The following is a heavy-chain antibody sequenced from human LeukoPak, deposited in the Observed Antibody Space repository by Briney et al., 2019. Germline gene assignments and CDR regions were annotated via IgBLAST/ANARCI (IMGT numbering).Heavy chain of an antibody. V-gene: IGHV1-69*01. CDR3: AKEDSGYDSDYYYYYMDV. CDR1: GGTFSSYA. D-gene: IGHD5-12*01. J-gene: IGHJ6*03. Sequence: GASVKVSCKASGGTFSSYAISWVRQAPGQGLEWMGGIIPIFGTANYAQKFQGRVTITADESTSTAYMELSSLRSEDTAVYYCAKEDSGYDSDYYYYYMDVWGKGTTVTVSS. CDR2: IIPIFGTA.